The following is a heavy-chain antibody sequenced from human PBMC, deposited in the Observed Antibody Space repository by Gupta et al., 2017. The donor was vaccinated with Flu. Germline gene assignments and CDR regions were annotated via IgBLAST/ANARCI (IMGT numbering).Heavy chain of an antibody. D-gene: IGHD6-13*01. Sequence: VRQAPGQGLEWMGWISTDNGDTNYAQKFQGRVTMTTDTSTSTAYMDLRSLSSDDTAMYYCARDLHWYGDGRWDDTFDSWGQGTMLTVSS. J-gene: IGHJ3*02. V-gene: IGHV1-18*01. CDR3: ARDLHWYGDGRWDDTFDS. CDR2: ISTDNGDT.